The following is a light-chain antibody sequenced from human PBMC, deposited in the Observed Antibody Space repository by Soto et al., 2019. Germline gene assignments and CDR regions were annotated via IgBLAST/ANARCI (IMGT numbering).Light chain of an antibody. J-gene: IGKJ4*01. CDR2: GAS. Sequence: DIQMTQSPSTLSASVGDRVTITCRASQSISSWLAWYQQKPGKAPKLLIYGASTRATGIPGRFSGSGSGTEFTLTISSLQSEDFAIYYCQHYNRWPLTFGGGTKVEIK. V-gene: IGKV1-5*01. CDR3: QHYNRWPLT. CDR1: QSISSW.